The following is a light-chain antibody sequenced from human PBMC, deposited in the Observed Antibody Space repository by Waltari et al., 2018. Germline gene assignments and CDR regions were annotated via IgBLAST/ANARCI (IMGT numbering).Light chain of an antibody. CDR2: RNN. CDR1: ISNLGTNY. V-gene: IGLV1-47*01. Sequence: QSVLTQPPSASGTPGQRVTISCSGSISNLGTNYVYWYQQFPGTAPKLLIQRNNQRPSVVPDRFSGSKSVTSASLAISGLRSEDEADYYCASWDDSLSVGVFGGGTKLTVL. CDR3: ASWDDSLSVGV. J-gene: IGLJ3*02.